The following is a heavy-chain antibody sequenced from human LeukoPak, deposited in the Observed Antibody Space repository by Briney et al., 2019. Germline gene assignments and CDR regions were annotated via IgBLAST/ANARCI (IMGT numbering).Heavy chain of an antibody. V-gene: IGHV4-31*03. CDR2: IYYSGST. J-gene: IGHJ3*02. D-gene: IGHD2-15*01. Sequence: PSETLSLTCTVSGGSISSGGHFWSWIRQHPGKGLEWIGYIYYSGSTYYNPSLKSRVNISVDTSKNQFSLRLNSVTAADTAVYYCARDFGYSLIWGQGTMVTVSS. CDR3: ARDFGYSLI. CDR1: GGSISSGGHF.